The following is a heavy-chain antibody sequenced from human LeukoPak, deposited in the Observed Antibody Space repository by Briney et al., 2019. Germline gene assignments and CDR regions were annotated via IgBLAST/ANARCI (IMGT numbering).Heavy chain of an antibody. CDR3: ARGIRNYGSGSLNDAFDI. V-gene: IGHV4-30-2*01. D-gene: IGHD3-10*01. CDR2: IYHSGST. Sequence: SETLSLTCTVSGGSISDYFWGWIRQPPGKGLEWIGYIYHSGSTYYNPSLKSRVTISVDRSKNQFSLKLSSVTAADTAVYYCARGIRNYGSGSLNDAFDIWGQGTMVTVSS. J-gene: IGHJ3*02. CDR1: GGSISDYF.